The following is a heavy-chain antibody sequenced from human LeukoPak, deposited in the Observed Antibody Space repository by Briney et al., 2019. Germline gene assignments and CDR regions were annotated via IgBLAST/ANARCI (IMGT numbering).Heavy chain of an antibody. CDR1: GYTFTGYY. J-gene: IGHJ3*02. CDR2: INPNSGGT. V-gene: IGHV1-2*02. D-gene: IGHD3-10*01. Sequence: GASVKVSCKASGYTFTGYYMHWVRQAPGQGLEWMGWINPNSGGTNYAQKFQGGVTMTRDTSISTAYMELSRLRSDDTAVYYSATSLDYYGSGSYYNAFDIWGQGTMVTVSS. CDR3: ATSLDYYGSGSYYNAFDI.